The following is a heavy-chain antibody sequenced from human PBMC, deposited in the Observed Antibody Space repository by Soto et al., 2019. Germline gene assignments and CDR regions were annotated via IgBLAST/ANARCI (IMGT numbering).Heavy chain of an antibody. Sequence: GESLKISCKGSGYSFTSYWIAWVRQMPGKGLEWMGTIYPDDSDTRYSPSFQGQVTISADKSIQTAYLQWGSLKASDSALYYCERRKYRSRRGGLDDWGQGTLVSVSS. J-gene: IGHJ4*02. CDR3: ERRKYRSRRGGLDD. CDR2: IYPDDSDT. V-gene: IGHV5-51*01. CDR1: GYSFTSYW. D-gene: IGHD3-16*01.